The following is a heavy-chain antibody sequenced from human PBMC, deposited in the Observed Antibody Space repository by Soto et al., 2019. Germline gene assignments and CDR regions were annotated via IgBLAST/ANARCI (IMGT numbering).Heavy chain of an antibody. CDR1: GFTFSSYA. V-gene: IGHV3-30*18. CDR2: ISFDGSNK. D-gene: IGHD2-15*01. CDR3: SKCRRRDYCYCMDF. J-gene: IGHJ6*02. Sequence: QVQLVESGGGVVQPGRSLRLSCAASGFTFSSYAMRWVRQAPGKGLEWVAVISFDGSNKYYADAVKGRFTISRDNSKNTQYLRMNSLRGENTAVYYGSKCRRRDYCYCMDFWGLGTMVTVSS.